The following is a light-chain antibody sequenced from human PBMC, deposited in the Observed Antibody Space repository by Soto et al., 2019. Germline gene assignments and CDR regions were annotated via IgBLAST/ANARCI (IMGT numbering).Light chain of an antibody. CDR2: AAS. J-gene: IGKJ5*01. CDR1: QGISNY. Sequence: DIQMTQSPSSLSASVGDRVTITCRASQGISNYLAWYQQKPGKVPKLLIYAASTLQSGVPSRFSGSGSGTDFTLTISSLQPEDVATYYCQMYNSAHTFGQGTRLEIK. CDR3: QMYNSAHT. V-gene: IGKV1-27*01.